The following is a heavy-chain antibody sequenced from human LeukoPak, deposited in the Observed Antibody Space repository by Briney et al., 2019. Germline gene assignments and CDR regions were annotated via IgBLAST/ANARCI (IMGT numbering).Heavy chain of an antibody. CDR3: ARGSAGF. J-gene: IGHJ4*02. Sequence: GGSLRLSCAASGITFSSYNMNWVRQAPGKGLEWVSSISSSSSYVYYADSVKGRFTISRDNAKNSLYLQMNSLRAQYTAVYYWARGSAGFWGQGTLVTVSS. V-gene: IGHV3-21*01. D-gene: IGHD2-15*01. CDR1: GITFSSYN. CDR2: ISSSSSYV.